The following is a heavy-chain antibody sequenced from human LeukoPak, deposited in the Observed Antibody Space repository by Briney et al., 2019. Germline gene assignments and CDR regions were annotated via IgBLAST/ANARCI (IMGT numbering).Heavy chain of an antibody. V-gene: IGHV4-59*01. CDR1: GGSISSYY. Sequence: SETLSLTCTVSGGSISSYYWSGIRQPPGKGLEWIGYIYYSGSTNYNPSLKSRVTISVDTSKNQFSLKLSSVTAADTAVYYCSRGLMMAVAGRGEFHYWGQGTLVTVSS. J-gene: IGHJ4*02. CDR3: SRGLMMAVAGRGEFHY. CDR2: IYYSGST. D-gene: IGHD6-13*01.